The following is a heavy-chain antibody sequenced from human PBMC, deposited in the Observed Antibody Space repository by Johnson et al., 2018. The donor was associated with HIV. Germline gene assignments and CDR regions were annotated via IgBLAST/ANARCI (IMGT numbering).Heavy chain of an antibody. CDR3: ARGPILEWLSGDGFDM. D-gene: IGHD3-3*01. CDR2: ISGSGGST. Sequence: MLLVESGGGVVQPGRSLRLSCAASGFTFSSYAMSWVRQAPGKGLEWVSAISGSGGSTYYADSVKGRFTISRDNSKNTLYLQMNSLRVEDTAMYYCARGPILEWLSGDGFDMWGQGTMVTV. V-gene: IGHV3-23*04. CDR1: GFTFSSYA. J-gene: IGHJ3*02.